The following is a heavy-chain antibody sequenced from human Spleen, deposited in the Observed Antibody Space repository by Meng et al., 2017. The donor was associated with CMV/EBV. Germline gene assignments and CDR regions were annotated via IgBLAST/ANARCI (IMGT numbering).Heavy chain of an antibody. CDR1: GFTFRSYA. CDR2: ISDDGSNK. J-gene: IGHJ4*02. D-gene: IGHD2-21*01. V-gene: IGHV3-30-3*01. Sequence: GESLKISCAASGFTFRSYAMHWVRQAPGKGLEWVAAISDDGSNKYSADSVKGRFTISRDNSKDSLYLQMNSLRTEDTAFYYCAKAAYCGGECYPAHWGQGTLVTVSS. CDR3: AKAAYCGGECYPAH.